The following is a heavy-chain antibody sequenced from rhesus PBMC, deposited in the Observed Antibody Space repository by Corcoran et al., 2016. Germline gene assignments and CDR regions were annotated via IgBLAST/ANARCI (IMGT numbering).Heavy chain of an antibody. J-gene: IGHJ4*01. CDR2: INSGGGST. D-gene: IGHD5-24*01. CDR3: AKDKEPGTVSFDY. CDR1: GFTFSSYG. V-gene: IGHV3S5*01. Sequence: EVQLVETGGGLVQPGGSLKLSCAASGFTFSSYGISWVRQGPGKGLEWVSAINSGGGSTYSEDSVKGLFTISRDNSKNALSLQMNSLRAEETAVYYCAKDKEPGTVSFDYWGQGVLVTVSS.